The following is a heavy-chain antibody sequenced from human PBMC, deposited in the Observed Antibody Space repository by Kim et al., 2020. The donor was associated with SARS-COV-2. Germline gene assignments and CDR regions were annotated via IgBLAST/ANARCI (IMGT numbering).Heavy chain of an antibody. Sequence: YDYAVSVKSRITINPDTSKNQFSLQLNSVTPEDTAVYYCAGGSGSQLDYWGQGTLVTVSS. J-gene: IGHJ4*02. CDR2: Y. V-gene: IGHV6-1*01. D-gene: IGHD3-10*01. CDR3: AGGSGSQLDY.